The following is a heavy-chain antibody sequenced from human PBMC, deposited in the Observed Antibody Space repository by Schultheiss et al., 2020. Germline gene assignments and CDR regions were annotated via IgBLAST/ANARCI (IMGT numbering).Heavy chain of an antibody. CDR1: GFTFSSNY. CDR2: ISYDGSNK. D-gene: IGHD5-18*01. Sequence: GGSLRLSCAASGFTFSSNYMNWVRQAPGKGLEWVAVISYDGSNKYYADSVKGRFTISRDNSKNTLYLQMNSLRAEDTAVYYCAKDMADTAMVTVYGMDVWGQGTTVTLSS. CDR3: AKDMADTAMVTVYGMDV. J-gene: IGHJ6*02. V-gene: IGHV3-30*18.